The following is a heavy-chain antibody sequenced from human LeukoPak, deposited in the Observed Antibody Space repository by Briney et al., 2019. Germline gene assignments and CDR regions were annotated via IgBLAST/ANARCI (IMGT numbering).Heavy chain of an antibody. Sequence: ASVKVSCKASGYTFTSYGISWVRQAPGQGLEWMGWISAYNGNTNYAQKLQGRVTTTTDTSTSTAYMELRSLRSDDTAVYYCATGWFGELTFDYWGQGTLVTVSS. CDR3: ATGWFGELTFDY. V-gene: IGHV1-18*01. D-gene: IGHD3-10*01. CDR2: ISAYNGNT. CDR1: GYTFTSYG. J-gene: IGHJ4*02.